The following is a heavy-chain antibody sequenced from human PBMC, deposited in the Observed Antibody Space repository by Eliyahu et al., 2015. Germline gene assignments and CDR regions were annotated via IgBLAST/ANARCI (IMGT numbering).Heavy chain of an antibody. CDR3: AREDRPVIAARGANWFDP. V-gene: IGHV4-61*02. J-gene: IGHJ5*02. D-gene: IGHD6-6*01. Sequence: QVQLQESGPGLVKPSQTLSLTCTVPGGSISSVLYYWSWIRQPAGKGLEWIGRIYTSGSTNYNPSLKSRVTMSVDTSKNQFSLKLSSVTAADTAVYYCAREDRPVIAARGANWFDPWGQGTLVIVSS. CDR2: IYTSGST. CDR1: GGSISSVLYY.